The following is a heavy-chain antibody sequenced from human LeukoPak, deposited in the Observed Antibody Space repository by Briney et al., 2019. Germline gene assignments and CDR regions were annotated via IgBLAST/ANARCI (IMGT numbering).Heavy chain of an antibody. CDR3: ARGVIGSSWYWIDY. CDR1: GGSVSSGSYY. V-gene: IGHV4-39*07. J-gene: IGHJ4*02. Sequence: PSETLSLTCTVSGGSVSSGSYYWGWIRQPPGKGVEWVGNIYYSGSTYYNPSLKSRVTISVETSKNQFSLKLSSVTAADTAVYYCARGVIGSSWYWIDYWGQGTLVTVSS. D-gene: IGHD6-13*01. CDR2: IYYSGST.